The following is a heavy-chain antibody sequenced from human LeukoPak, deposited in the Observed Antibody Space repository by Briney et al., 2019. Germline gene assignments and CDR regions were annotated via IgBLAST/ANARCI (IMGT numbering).Heavy chain of an antibody. J-gene: IGHJ4*02. CDR1: GFTLRSYG. CDR2: IRYDGSNK. Sequence: GGSLRLSCAASGFTLRSYGMHWVRQAPGKGLEWVAFIRYDGSNKYYADSVKGRFTISRDNSKNTLYLQMNSLRAEDTAVYYCAKVARYYGSGTLWYFDYWGQGTLVTVSS. CDR3: AKVARYYGSGTLWYFDY. V-gene: IGHV3-30*02. D-gene: IGHD3-10*01.